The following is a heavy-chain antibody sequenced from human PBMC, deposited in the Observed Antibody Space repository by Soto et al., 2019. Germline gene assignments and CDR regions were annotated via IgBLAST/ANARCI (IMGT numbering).Heavy chain of an antibody. CDR1: GGSISSYY. CDR2: IYYSGST. CDR3: ARVSIAAAGTKFHWFDP. Sequence: QVQLQESGPGLVKPSETLSLTCTVSGGSISSYYWSWIRQPPGKGLEWIGYIYYSGSTNYNPSLKSRVTISVDTSKNQFSLKLSSVTAADTAVYYCARVSIAAAGTKFHWFDPWGQGTLVTVSS. D-gene: IGHD6-13*01. J-gene: IGHJ5*02. V-gene: IGHV4-59*01.